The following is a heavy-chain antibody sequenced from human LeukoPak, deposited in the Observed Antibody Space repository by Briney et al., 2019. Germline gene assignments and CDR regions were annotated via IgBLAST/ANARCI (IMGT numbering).Heavy chain of an antibody. CDR2: ISAYNGNT. CDR1: GYTFTSYG. V-gene: IGHV1-18*01. D-gene: IGHD4-17*01. Sequence: ASVKVSCKASGYTFTSYGISWVRQAPGQGLEWMGWISAYNGNTNYAQKLQGRVTMTTDTSTSTAYMELSSLRSEDTAVYYCARDMAVTTRYYYYGMDVWGQGTTVTVSS. CDR3: ARDMAVTTRYYYYGMDV. J-gene: IGHJ6*02.